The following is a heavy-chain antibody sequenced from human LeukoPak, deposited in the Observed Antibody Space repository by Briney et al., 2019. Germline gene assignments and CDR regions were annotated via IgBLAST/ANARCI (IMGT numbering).Heavy chain of an antibody. Sequence: SETLSLTCTVSGGSISSSSYYRGWIRQPPGKGLEWIGSIYYSGSTYYNPSLKSRVTISVDTSKNQFSLKLSSVTAADTAVYYCIGVVAATTYYFDYWGQGTLVTVSS. V-gene: IGHV4-39*01. CDR3: IGVVAATTYYFDY. J-gene: IGHJ4*02. D-gene: IGHD2-15*01. CDR1: GGSISSSSYY. CDR2: IYYSGST.